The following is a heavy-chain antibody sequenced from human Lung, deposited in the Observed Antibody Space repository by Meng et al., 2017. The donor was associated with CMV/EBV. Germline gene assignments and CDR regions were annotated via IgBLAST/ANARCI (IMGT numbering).Heavy chain of an antibody. D-gene: IGHD3-10*01. J-gene: IGHJ6*02. Sequence: SVKVSCKASGGTFSTYSINWMRQAPGQGLEWMGGTIPMFGTPNYAQKFQGRVTITTDESTSTAYMELSSLRSEDTAVYYCARLDKHVGDYFYYGMDVWGQGNXV. CDR1: GGTFSTYS. CDR2: TIPMFGTP. V-gene: IGHV1-69*05. CDR3: ARLDKHVGDYFYYGMDV.